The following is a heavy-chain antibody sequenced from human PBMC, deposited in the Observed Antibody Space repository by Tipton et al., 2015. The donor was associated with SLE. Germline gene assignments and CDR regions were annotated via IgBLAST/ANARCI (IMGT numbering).Heavy chain of an antibody. Sequence: SLRLSCVGSGFTFSSYTMNWVRQAPGKGLEWVSSISSRSMYIYYADSLKGRFTTSRDSAKNSVYLQMNSLTAEDTAVYYCARGSTPPYYFDYWGQGTLVTVSS. CDR2: ISSRSMYI. CDR1: GFTFSSYT. CDR3: ARGSTPPYYFDY. J-gene: IGHJ4*02. V-gene: IGHV3-21*01.